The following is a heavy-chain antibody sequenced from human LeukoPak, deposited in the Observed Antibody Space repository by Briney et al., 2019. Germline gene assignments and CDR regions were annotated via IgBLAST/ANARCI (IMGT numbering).Heavy chain of an antibody. Sequence: GESLRLSCAASGFTFSSYGMHWVRQAPGKGLEWVAVIWYDGSNKYYADSVKGRFTISRDNSKNTLYLQMHSLRPEDTAVYYCARQLRIAARPQAGFDYWGQGTLVTVSS. J-gene: IGHJ4*02. V-gene: IGHV3-33*01. D-gene: IGHD6-6*01. CDR3: ARQLRIAARPQAGFDY. CDR1: GFTFSSYG. CDR2: IWYDGSNK.